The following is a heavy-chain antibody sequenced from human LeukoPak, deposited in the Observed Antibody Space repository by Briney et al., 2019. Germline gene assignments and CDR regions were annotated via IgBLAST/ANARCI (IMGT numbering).Heavy chain of an antibody. D-gene: IGHD3-3*01. CDR2: IKTKTDGGTT. CDR3: ATEEWSYNFDY. J-gene: IGHJ4*02. V-gene: IGHV3-15*01. CDR1: GFTFSNAW. Sequence: GGSLRLSCAASGFTFSNAWMSWVRQAPGKGLEWVAHIKTKTDGGTTDYAAPVKGRFTISRDDSKNTLYLQMYSLKTEDTAVYYCATEEWSYNFDYWGQGTLVTVSP.